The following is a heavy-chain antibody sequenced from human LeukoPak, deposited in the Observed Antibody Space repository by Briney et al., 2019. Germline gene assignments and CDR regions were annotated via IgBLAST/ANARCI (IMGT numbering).Heavy chain of an antibody. D-gene: IGHD6-19*01. V-gene: IGHV3-74*01. J-gene: IGHJ4*02. CDR3: AKARGSGWTYPFDY. CDR1: GFTLSSRW. CDR2: IESDGRT. Sequence: GGSLRLSCAASGFTLSSRWMHWLRQVPGKGLVSVSRIESDGRTAYADSVKGRFIISRDNAKNTLYLQMNSLRAEDTAVYYCAKARGSGWTYPFDYWGQGTLVTVSS.